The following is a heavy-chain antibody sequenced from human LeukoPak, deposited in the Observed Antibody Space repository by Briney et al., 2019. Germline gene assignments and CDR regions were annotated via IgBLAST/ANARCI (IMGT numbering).Heavy chain of an antibody. CDR3: AELGITMIGGV. D-gene: IGHD3-10*02. V-gene: IGHV3-21*01. CDR2: ISSSSSYI. CDR1: GFTFSSYS. Sequence: GGSLRLSCAASGFTFSSYSMNWVRQAPGKGLEWVSSISSSSSYIYYADSVKGRFTISRDNAKNSLYLQMNSLRAEGTAVYYCAELGITMIGGVWGKGTTVTISS. J-gene: IGHJ6*04.